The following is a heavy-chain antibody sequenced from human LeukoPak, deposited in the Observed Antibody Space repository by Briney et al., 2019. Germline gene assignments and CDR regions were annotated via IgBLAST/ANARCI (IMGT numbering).Heavy chain of an antibody. J-gene: IGHJ4*02. Sequence: PGGSLRLSCAASGFTFSIYSMNWVRQAPGKGLEWVSYISGSSSNIYYADSVRGRFTISRDNAKKSLFLQMNSLRAEDTAVYYCAKDDYYDSSGYYYWGQGTLVTVSS. V-gene: IGHV3-48*01. CDR1: GFTFSIYS. CDR2: ISGSSSNI. CDR3: AKDDYYDSSGYYY. D-gene: IGHD3-22*01.